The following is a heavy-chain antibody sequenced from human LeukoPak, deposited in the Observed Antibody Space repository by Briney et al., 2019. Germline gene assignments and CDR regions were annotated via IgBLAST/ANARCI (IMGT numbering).Heavy chain of an antibody. J-gene: IGHJ1*01. CDR3: ARDGSSRSLQH. CDR2: IYYSGST. Sequence: SETLSLTCTVSGGSISSYYWSWIRQPPGKGLEWIGYIYYSGSTNYNPSLESRVTISVDTSKNQFSLKLSSVTAADTAVYYCARDGSSRSLQHWGQGTLVTVSS. CDR1: GGSISSYY. D-gene: IGHD6-13*01. V-gene: IGHV4-59*01.